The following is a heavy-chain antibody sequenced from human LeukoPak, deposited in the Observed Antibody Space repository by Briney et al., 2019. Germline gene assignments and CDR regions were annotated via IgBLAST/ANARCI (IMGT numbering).Heavy chain of an antibody. V-gene: IGHV4-4*07. CDR3: ARRDISSGWSFDY. D-gene: IGHD6-19*01. J-gene: IGHJ4*02. Sequence: PSETLSLTCTVSGGSISNYHWSWIRQPAGKGLEWIGQIHTSGSTNYNPPLKGRVTMSIGTPESQLSLTIRSVTAADTAVYYCARRDISSGWSFDYWGQGTMVTVSS. CDR1: GGSISNYH. CDR2: IHTSGST.